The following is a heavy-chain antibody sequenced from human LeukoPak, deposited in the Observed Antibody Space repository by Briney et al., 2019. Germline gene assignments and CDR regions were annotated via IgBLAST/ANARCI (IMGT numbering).Heavy chain of an antibody. CDR1: GFTFSNFW. V-gene: IGHV3-7*01. Sequence: GGSLRLSCTASGFTFSNFWMSWVRQAPGKGLEWVASIKLDGSEKYYVDSVKGRFTISRDNAKNSLSLQMNSLRAEDTAVYYCARSITMVRGVAYYYYGMDVWGQGTTVTVSS. J-gene: IGHJ6*02. CDR3: ARSITMVRGVAYYYYGMDV. CDR2: IKLDGSEK. D-gene: IGHD3-10*01.